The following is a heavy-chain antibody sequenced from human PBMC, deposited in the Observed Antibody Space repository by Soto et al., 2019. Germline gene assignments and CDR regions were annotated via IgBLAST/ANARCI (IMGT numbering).Heavy chain of an antibody. CDR1: GGTFSSYA. CDR2: IIPIFGTA. CDR3: ASSPYMITFGGVTSDY. D-gene: IGHD3-16*01. Sequence: SVKVSCKASGGTFSSYAISWARQAPGQGLEWMGGIIPIFGTANYAQKFQGRVTITADESTSTAYMELSSLRSEDTAVYYCASSPYMITFGGVTSDYWGQGTMVTVSS. J-gene: IGHJ4*02. V-gene: IGHV1-69*13.